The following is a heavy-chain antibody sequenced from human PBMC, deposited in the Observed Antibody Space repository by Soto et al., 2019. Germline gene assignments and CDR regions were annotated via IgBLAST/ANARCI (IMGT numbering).Heavy chain of an antibody. V-gene: IGHV3-30*18. J-gene: IGHJ5*02. D-gene: IGHD3-3*01. Sequence: QVQLVESGGGVVQPGRSLRLSCAASGFTFSSYGMHWVRQAPGKGLEWVAVISYDGSNKYYADSVKGRFTISRDNSKNTLYLQMNSLRAEDTAVYYCAKDGAGRKVRFLEWLVLSGWFDPWGQGTLVTVSS. CDR3: AKDGAGRKVRFLEWLVLSGWFDP. CDR2: ISYDGSNK. CDR1: GFTFSSYG.